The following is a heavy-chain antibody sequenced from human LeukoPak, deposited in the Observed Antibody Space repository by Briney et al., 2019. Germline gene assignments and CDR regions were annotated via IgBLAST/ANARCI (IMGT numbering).Heavy chain of an antibody. D-gene: IGHD5-24*01. J-gene: IGHJ5*02. V-gene: IGHV4-59*01. Sequence: TAGGSLRLSCAASGFTFSSYSMNWVRQAPGKGLEWIGYIYYSGSTNYNPSLKSRVTISVDTSKNQFSLKLSSVTAADTAVYYCARHIIIEMATTAYNWFDPWGQGTLVTVSS. CDR1: GFTFSSYS. CDR2: IYYSGST. CDR3: ARHIIIEMATTAYNWFDP.